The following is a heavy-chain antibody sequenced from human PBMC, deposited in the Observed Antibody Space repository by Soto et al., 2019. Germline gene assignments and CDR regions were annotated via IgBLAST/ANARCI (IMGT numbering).Heavy chain of an antibody. CDR3: ARGVTPGQRRTQDY. D-gene: IGHD4-4*01. CDR1: GGSISSGGYY. V-gene: IGHV4-31*03. Sequence: SETLSLTCTVSGGSISSGGYYWSWIRQHPGKGLEWIGYIYYSGSTYYNPSLKSRVTISVDTSKNQFSLKLSSVTAADTAVYYCARGVTPGQRRTQDYWGQGTLVTVSS. CDR2: IYYSGST. J-gene: IGHJ4*02.